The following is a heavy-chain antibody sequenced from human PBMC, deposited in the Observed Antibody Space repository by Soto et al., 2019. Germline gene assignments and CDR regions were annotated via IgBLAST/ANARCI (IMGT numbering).Heavy chain of an antibody. CDR2: ISSSSSYI. Sequence: QVQLVESGGGLVKPGGSLRLSCAASGFTFSDYYMSWIRQAPGKGLEWVSYISSSSSYINYADSVKGRFTISRDKAKNSLYLQMNSLRAEDTAVYYCATDRGYSGYALHWGQGTLVTVSS. V-gene: IGHV3-11*05. D-gene: IGHD5-12*01. CDR1: GFTFSDYY. J-gene: IGHJ4*02. CDR3: ATDRGYSGYALH.